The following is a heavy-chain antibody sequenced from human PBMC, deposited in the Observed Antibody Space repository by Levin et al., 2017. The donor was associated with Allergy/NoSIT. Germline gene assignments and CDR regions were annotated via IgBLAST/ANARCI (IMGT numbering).Heavy chain of an antibody. Sequence: SQTLSLTCGISGDSVSSNSAAWHWVRQSPSRGLEWLGRTFYRSQWYTDYAESVRGRITIKSDTSKNQFSLQLNSVTPEDTALYYCARAFCGGECYTDGYFDGWGHGTLVTVSS. CDR1: GDSVSSNSAA. V-gene: IGHV6-1*01. J-gene: IGHJ2*01. D-gene: IGHD2-21*01. CDR3: ARAFCGGECYTDGYFDG. CDR2: TFYRSQWYT.